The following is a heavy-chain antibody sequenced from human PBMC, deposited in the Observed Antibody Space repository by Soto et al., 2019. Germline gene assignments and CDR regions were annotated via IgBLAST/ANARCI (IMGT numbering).Heavy chain of an antibody. V-gene: IGHV3-30*18. D-gene: IGHD2-2*01. CDR3: TKPYCSSASCLEPFYYFGMDV. CDR2: ISYDGTNQ. Sequence: QVQLVESGGGVVQPGRSLRLSCAVSGFTLRSYGMHWVRQAPGKGLEWVAVISYDGTNQHYGDSVRGRFTISRDNSRNTLYLQMNSLRSEDTAVYYCTKPYCSSASCLEPFYYFGMDVSGQGTRVTVSS. CDR1: GFTLRSYG. J-gene: IGHJ6*02.